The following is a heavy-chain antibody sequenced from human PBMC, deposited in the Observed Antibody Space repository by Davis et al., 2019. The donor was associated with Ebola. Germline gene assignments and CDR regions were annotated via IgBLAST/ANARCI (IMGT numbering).Heavy chain of an antibody. Sequence: GESLKISCAASGLVFSSYWMHWVRQAPGKGLIWVSRINSDGSTASHADSVKGRFTISRDNAKNSLYLQMNSLRAEDTAVYYCARDLSWAGYFDDWGQGTLVTVSS. D-gene: IGHD3-16*01. J-gene: IGHJ4*02. CDR2: INSDGSTA. V-gene: IGHV3-74*01. CDR3: ARDLSWAGYFDD. CDR1: GLVFSSYW.